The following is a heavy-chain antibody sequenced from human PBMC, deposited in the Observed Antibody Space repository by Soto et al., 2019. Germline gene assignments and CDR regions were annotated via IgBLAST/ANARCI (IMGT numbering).Heavy chain of an antibody. J-gene: IGHJ6*02. CDR1: AVTFNSYF. V-gene: IGHV1-2*02. CDR2: ISPNGGST. CDR3: ARDGGYCSSTSCFIRDYYYYGMDV. D-gene: IGHD2-2*01. Sequence: GASVKVSCKAPAVTFNSYFMHWVRQAPGHGLEWIGVISPNGGSTKFAQTFQGRVTRTRDTSISTAYMELSRLRSDDTAVYYGARDGGYCSSTSCFIRDYYYYGMDVWGQGTTVTVSS.